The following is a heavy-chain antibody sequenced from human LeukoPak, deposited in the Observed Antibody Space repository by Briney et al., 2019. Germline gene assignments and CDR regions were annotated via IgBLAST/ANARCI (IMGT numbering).Heavy chain of an antibody. J-gene: IGHJ4*02. Sequence: PGGSLRLSCAASGFTFSDYYMSWIREAPGEGLEWVSYISSSGSTIYYADSVKGRFTISRDNAKNSLYLQMNSLRAEDTAVYYCASRSGSSWRIEYYFDYWGQGTLVTVSS. D-gene: IGHD6-13*01. CDR2: ISSSGSTI. V-gene: IGHV3-11*01. CDR3: ASRSGSSWRIEYYFDY. CDR1: GFTFSDYY.